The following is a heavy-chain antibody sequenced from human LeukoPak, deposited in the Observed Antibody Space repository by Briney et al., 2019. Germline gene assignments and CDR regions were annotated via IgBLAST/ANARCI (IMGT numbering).Heavy chain of an antibody. Sequence: ASVTVSCKASGYTFTGYYMHWVRQAPGQGLEWMGWINPNSGGTNYAQKFQGRVTITADKSTSTAYMELSSLRFEDTAVYYCARVYYYDSSGAYYFDYWGQGTLVTVSS. CDR1: GYTFTGYY. CDR3: ARVYYYDSSGAYYFDY. V-gene: IGHV1-2*02. CDR2: INPNSGGT. D-gene: IGHD3-22*01. J-gene: IGHJ4*02.